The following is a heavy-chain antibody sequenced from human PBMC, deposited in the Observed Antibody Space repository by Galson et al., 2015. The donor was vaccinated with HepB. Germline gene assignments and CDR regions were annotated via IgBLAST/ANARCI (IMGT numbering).Heavy chain of an antibody. D-gene: IGHD2-2*01. V-gene: IGHV1-3*01. CDR1: GYTFTSYA. CDR2: INAGNGNT. J-gene: IGHJ4*02. Sequence: SVKVSCKASGYTFTSYAMHWVRQAPGQRLEWMGWINAGNGNTKYSQKFQGRVTITRDTSASTAYMELSSLRSEDTAVYYCARGRDCSSTSCYGGGLVPFDYWGQGTLVTVSS. CDR3: ARGRDCSSTSCYGGGLVPFDY.